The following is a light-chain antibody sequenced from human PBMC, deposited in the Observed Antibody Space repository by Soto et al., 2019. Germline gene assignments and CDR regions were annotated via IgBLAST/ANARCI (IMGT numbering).Light chain of an antibody. CDR3: QAYDNTLRGWV. CDR2: SDF. J-gene: IGLJ3*02. V-gene: IGLV1-40*01. Sequence: QSVLTQPPSVSGAPGQTVTISCTGSSSNFGAGHGVHWYQQLSGTAPKLLIYSDFNRPSGVPARFSGSRSGTSASLAIAGLQAEDEATYYCQAYDNTLRGWVLGGGTKLTVL. CDR1: SSNFGAGHG.